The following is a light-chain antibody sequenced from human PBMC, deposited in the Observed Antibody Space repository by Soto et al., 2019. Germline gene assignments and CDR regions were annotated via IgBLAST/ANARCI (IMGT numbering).Light chain of an antibody. CDR1: QSVLYSSNNTND. Sequence: DIVMTQSPDSLAVSLGERATINCKSSQSVLYSSNNTNDLAWYQQKPGQPPKLLIYWASTRESGVPDRFSGSGTRTDFTLTISSLQAEDVAVYYCQQYYSTLTWTFGQGTKVEIK. J-gene: IGKJ1*01. V-gene: IGKV4-1*01. CDR3: QQYYSTLTWT. CDR2: WAS.